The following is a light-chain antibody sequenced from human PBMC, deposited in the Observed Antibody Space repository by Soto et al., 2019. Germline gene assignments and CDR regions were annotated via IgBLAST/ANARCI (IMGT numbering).Light chain of an antibody. CDR3: LLYCDRTWV. J-gene: IGLJ3*02. CDR2: GTS. Sequence: QAVVTQEPSVTVSPGGTVTLTCASSTGAVTSGYYPNWFQQKLGQAPRALIYGTSDKHSWTPARFSGSLLGGKAALTVSGVQPEDESEYYCLLYCDRTWVFGGGTKLTVL. CDR1: TGAVTSGYY. V-gene: IGLV7-43*01.